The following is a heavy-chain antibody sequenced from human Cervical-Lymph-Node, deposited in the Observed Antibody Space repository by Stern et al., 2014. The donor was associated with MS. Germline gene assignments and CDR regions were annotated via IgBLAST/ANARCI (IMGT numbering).Heavy chain of an antibody. Sequence: VQLVESGPEVQKPGSSVKVSCRASGGTFSSSDISWVRQAPGQGLEWMGGIIPIIGTANYAQKYQGRVTITADESTSTAYMELSSLRSEDTAIYYCALGGFGHYFEYWGQGTLVTVSS. J-gene: IGHJ4*02. CDR1: GGTFSSSD. V-gene: IGHV1-69*01. CDR3: ALGGFGHYFEY. CDR2: IIPIIGTA. D-gene: IGHD3-10*01.